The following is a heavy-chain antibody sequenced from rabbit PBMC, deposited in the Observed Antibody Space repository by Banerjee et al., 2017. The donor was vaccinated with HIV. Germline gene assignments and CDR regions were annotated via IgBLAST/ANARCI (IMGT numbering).Heavy chain of an antibody. V-gene: IGHV1S40*01. J-gene: IGHJ4*01. CDR1: GFSFSSRYY. Sequence: QSLEESGGDLVKPGASLTLTCTASGFSFSSRYYMCWVRQAPGKGLEWIACIYTGDGNTYYASWAKGRFTISKTSSTTVTLQMTSLTAADTATYFCARGLYVDSSYYTGLWGPGTLVTVS. D-gene: IGHD8-1*01. CDR3: ARGLYVDSSYYTGL. CDR2: IYTGDGNT.